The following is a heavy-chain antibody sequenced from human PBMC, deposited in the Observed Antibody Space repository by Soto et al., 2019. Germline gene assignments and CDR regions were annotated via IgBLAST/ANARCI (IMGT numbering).Heavy chain of an antibody. J-gene: IGHJ6*02. CDR1: DDSSSNYK. CDR3: VRQGFGRLHGLVDV. CDR2: IDSNGGT. Sequence: PSETLSLTCTVSDDSSSNYKWSWIRQPPGRRLEWIGYIDSNGGTSYNPSLQSRVTISTDTSTKQFFLKLSSVTAADTAVYYCVRQGFGRLHGLVDVWGQGTTVTVSS. V-gene: IGHV4-59*08. D-gene: IGHD3-10*01.